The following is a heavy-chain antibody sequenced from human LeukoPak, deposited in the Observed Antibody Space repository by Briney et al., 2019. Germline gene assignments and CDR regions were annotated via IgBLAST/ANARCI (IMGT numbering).Heavy chain of an antibody. CDR1: GFTFSSYG. CDR2: ISYDGSNK. CDR3: AKAGYSSGWYYFDY. V-gene: IGHV3-30*18. J-gene: IGHJ4*02. D-gene: IGHD6-19*01. Sequence: GGSLRLSCAASGFTFSSYGMRWVRQAPGKGLEWVAVISYDGSNKYYADSVKGRFTISRDNSKNTLYLQMNSLRAEDTAVYYCAKAGYSSGWYYFDYWGQGTLVTVSS.